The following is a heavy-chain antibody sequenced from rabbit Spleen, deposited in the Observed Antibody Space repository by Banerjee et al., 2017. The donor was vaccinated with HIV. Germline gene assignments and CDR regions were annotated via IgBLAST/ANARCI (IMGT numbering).Heavy chain of an antibody. Sequence: QEQLVESGGGLVQPGGSLKLPCKASGFDFSVYGVSWVRQAPGKGLEWIGYIDPIFGRTYYASWVNGRFTISSDNAQNTVDLQLNSLTAADTATYFCARDGAGGSYFALWGPGTLVTVS. CDR2: IDPIFGRT. CDR1: GFDFSVYG. D-gene: IGHD8-1*01. CDR3: ARDGAGGSYFAL. J-gene: IGHJ4*01. V-gene: IGHV1S47*01.